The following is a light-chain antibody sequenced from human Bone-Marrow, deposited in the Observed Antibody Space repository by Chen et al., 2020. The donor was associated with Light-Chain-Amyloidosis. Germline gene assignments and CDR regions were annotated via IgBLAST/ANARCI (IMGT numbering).Light chain of an antibody. CDR3: QLYGTSPLT. CDR2: GSS. Sequence: EIVLTQSPGTLSLSPGEGANLSCRVSQTISSNYLTWYQQTFGQAPRLLIYGSSSRATGIPDRFTGSGSGTDFTLTINRLEPEDFAMYYCQLYGTSPLTFGGGTKVEIK. J-gene: IGKJ4*01. CDR1: QTISSNY. V-gene: IGKV3-20*01.